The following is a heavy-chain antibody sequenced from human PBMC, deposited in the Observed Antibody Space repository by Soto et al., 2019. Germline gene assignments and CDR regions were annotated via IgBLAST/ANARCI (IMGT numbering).Heavy chain of an antibody. Sequence: VQLVESGGGVVQPGRSLRLSCAASGFTFSSYAMHWVRQAPGKGLEWVAVISYDGSNKYYADSVKGRFTISRDNSKNTLYLQMNSLRAEDTAVYYCARDPYDFWSGYPRPRAPSFDYWGQGTLVTVSS. D-gene: IGHD3-3*01. J-gene: IGHJ4*02. CDR3: ARDPYDFWSGYPRPRAPSFDY. CDR1: GFTFSSYA. V-gene: IGHV3-30-3*01. CDR2: ISYDGSNK.